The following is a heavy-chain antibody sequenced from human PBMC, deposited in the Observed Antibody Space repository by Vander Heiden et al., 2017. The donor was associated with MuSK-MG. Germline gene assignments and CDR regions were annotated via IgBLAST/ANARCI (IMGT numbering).Heavy chain of an antibody. D-gene: IGHD3-3*01. CDR2: IYDSEIT. J-gene: IGHJ6*02. V-gene: IGHV4-39*07. Sequence: QLQLEESGPGVVRPSETLSLTCRVSGGSFSSTRDYWGWVRQSPGKGLEWIWRIYDSEITKYSPSLKSRVTISIDTSKKQFSLRLTSVTAADTAVYYCARDQVPFGGGIRYYYGMDVGGQGTTVTVSS. CDR3: ARDQVPFGGGIRYYYGMDV. CDR1: GGSFSSTRDY.